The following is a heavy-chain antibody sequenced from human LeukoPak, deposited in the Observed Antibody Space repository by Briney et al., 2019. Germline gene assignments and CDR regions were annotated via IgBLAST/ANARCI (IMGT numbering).Heavy chain of an antibody. V-gene: IGHV4-59*01. CDR3: ARETSSSALEY. D-gene: IGHD6-6*01. Sequence: SETLSLTCTVSGGSISSYYWSWIRQPPGKGLEWIGYIYYSGSTYYNPSLKSRVTISVDTSKNQFSLKLTSVTAADTAVYYCARETSSSALEYWGQGTLVTVSS. CDR2: IYYSGST. J-gene: IGHJ4*02. CDR1: GGSISSYY.